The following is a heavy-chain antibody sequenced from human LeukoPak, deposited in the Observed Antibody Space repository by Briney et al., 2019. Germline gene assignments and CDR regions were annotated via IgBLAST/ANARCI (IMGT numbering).Heavy chain of an antibody. CDR3: ARSTAMVYFDY. J-gene: IGHJ4*02. Sequence: PGGSLRLSCAASGFTFSSYPMNWVRQAPGKGLEWVSSISSSSGYIYYADSVKGRFTISRDNAKNSLYLQMNSLRAEDTALYYCARSTAMVYFDYWGQGTLVTVSS. CDR1: GFTFSSYP. V-gene: IGHV3-21*04. CDR2: ISSSSGYI. D-gene: IGHD5-18*01.